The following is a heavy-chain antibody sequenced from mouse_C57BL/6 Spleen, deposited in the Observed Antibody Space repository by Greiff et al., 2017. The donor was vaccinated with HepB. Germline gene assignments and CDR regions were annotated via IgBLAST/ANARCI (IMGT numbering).Heavy chain of an antibody. CDR1: GYTFTSYW. D-gene: IGHD1-1*01. Sequence: QVQLQQSGAELAKPGASVKLSCKASGYTFTSYWMHWVKQRPGQGLEWIGYINPSSGYTKYNQKFKDKATLTADKSSSTAYMQLSSLTYEDSAVYYCARGASTTVVAPAYFDDWGQGTTLTVSS. J-gene: IGHJ2*01. V-gene: IGHV1-7*01. CDR3: ARGASTTVVAPAYFDD. CDR2: INPSSGYT.